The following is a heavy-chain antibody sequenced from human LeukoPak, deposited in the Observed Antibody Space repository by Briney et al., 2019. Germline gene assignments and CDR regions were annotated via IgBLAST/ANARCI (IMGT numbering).Heavy chain of an antibody. CDR3: AKDSDCSSTSCLGIFDY. V-gene: IGHV3-23*01. D-gene: IGHD2-2*01. J-gene: IGHJ4*02. CDR2: ISGSGGST. Sequence: GGSLRLSCAVSGFTFSSYAMSWVRQAPGKGLEWVSAISGSGGSTYYADSVKGRFTISRDNSKNTLYLQMNSLRAEDTAVYYCAKDSDCSSTSCLGIFDYWGQGTLVTVSS. CDR1: GFTFSSYA.